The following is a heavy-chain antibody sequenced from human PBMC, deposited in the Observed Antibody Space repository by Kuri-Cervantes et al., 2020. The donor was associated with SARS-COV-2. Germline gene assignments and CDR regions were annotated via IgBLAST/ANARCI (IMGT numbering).Heavy chain of an antibody. V-gene: IGHV3-23*01. J-gene: IGHJ4*02. CDR3: ASKFPGHHPFDF. Sequence: GESLKISCAASRFSFGSYAMGWIRQAPGKGLEDVSSISIGRDVTNYGDSVKGRFTISSDNSKNTLHLQTYSLRADDTAVYYIASKFPGHHPFDFWGQGTLVTVSS. CDR1: RFSFGSYA. D-gene: IGHD2-21*01. CDR2: ISIGRDVT.